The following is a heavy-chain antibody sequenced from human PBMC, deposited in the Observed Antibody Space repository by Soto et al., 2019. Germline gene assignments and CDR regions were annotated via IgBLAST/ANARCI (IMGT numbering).Heavy chain of an antibody. CDR3: AKDISGAARPLRVDY. J-gene: IGHJ4*02. Sequence: LSLTSAVWGYSISSGYYWGWIRQPPGKGLEWIGIIYHSGSTYYNPSLKSRVTISVDTSKNQFSLRAEDTALYYCAKDISGAARPLRVDYWGQGTLVTVSS. CDR1: GYSISSGYY. CDR2: IYHSGST. D-gene: IGHD6-6*01. V-gene: IGHV4-38-2*02.